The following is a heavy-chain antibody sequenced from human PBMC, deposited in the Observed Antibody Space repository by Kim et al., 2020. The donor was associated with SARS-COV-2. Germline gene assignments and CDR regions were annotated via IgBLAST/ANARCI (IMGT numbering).Heavy chain of an antibody. CDR3: ARDPDSSGWYGFDAFDI. D-gene: IGHD6-19*01. Sequence: FQGRVTITADESTSTAYMELSSLRSEDTAVYYCARDPDSSGWYGFDAFDIWGQGTMVTVSS. V-gene: IGHV1-69*01. J-gene: IGHJ3*02.